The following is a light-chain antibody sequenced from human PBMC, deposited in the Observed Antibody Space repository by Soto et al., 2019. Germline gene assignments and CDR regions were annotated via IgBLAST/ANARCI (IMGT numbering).Light chain of an antibody. CDR1: QSVSSY. V-gene: IGKV3-11*01. CDR3: QQRSNWPIT. J-gene: IGKJ5*01. CDR2: AAS. Sequence: EIVLTQSPATLYLSPGERATLSCRASQSVSSYLAWHQQKPGQAPRLLIYAASNRATGIPARFSGSGSGTAFTLTISSLEPEDFAVYYCQQRSNWPITFGQGTRLEIK.